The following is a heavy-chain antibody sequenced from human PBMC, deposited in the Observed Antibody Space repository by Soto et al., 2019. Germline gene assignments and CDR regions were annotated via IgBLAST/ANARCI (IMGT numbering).Heavy chain of an antibody. Sequence: PGGSLRLSCAASGFTFSDYYMSWIRQAPGKGLEWVSYISSSGSTIYYADSVKGRCTISRDNAKNSLYLQMNSLRAEDTAVYYCAREAYDYVWGSYRRRYYFDYWGQGTLVTVSS. CDR2: ISSSGSTI. CDR1: GFTFSDYY. V-gene: IGHV3-11*01. J-gene: IGHJ4*02. D-gene: IGHD3-16*02. CDR3: AREAYDYVWGSYRRRYYFDY.